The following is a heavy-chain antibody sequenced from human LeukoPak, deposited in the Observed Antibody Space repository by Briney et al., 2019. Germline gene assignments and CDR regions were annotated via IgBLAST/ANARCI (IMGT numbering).Heavy chain of an antibody. D-gene: IGHD2-2*01. CDR3: ARGFCRSTTCYVRPDY. CDR2: IYYSGST. CDR1: GGSISSGGYY. Sequence: SETLSLTCTVSGGSISSGGYYWSWIRQHPGKGLEWIGYIYYSGSTNYNPSLESRVTISLDTSKNQFSLKLSPVTAADTAFYHCARGFCRSTTCYVRPDYWGQGTLVTVSS. J-gene: IGHJ4*02. V-gene: IGHV4-61*08.